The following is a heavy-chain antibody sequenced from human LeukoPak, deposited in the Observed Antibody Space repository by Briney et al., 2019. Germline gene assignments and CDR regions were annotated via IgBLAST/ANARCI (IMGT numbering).Heavy chain of an antibody. CDR3: AKSAARPGWYFDL. CDR1: GFTFDDYA. D-gene: IGHD6-6*01. V-gene: IGHV3-9*03. Sequence: QTGGSLRLSCAASGFTFDDYAMHWVRQAPGKGLEWVSGISWNSGSIGYADSVKGRFTISRDNAKNSLYLQMNSLRAEDMALYYCAKSAARPGWYFDLWGRGTLVTVSS. J-gene: IGHJ2*01. CDR2: ISWNSGSI.